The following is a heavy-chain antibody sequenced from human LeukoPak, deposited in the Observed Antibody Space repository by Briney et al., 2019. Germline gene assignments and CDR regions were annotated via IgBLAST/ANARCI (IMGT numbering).Heavy chain of an antibody. D-gene: IGHD1-26*01. CDR3: AKDRNSRNYYQTGDFHY. J-gene: IGHJ4*02. CDR1: GFTFSSYG. V-gene: IGHV3-23*01. CDR2: ISNSGGTT. Sequence: GGSLRLSCAASGFTFSSYGMSWVRQAPGKGLEWVSGISNSGGTTYYADSVKGRFTISRDNSKNTLYLQMNSLRAEDTALYYCAKDRNSRNYYQTGDFHYWGQGILVTVSS.